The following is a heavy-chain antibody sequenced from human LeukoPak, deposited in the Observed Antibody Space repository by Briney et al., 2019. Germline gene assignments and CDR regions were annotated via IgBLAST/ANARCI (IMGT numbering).Heavy chain of an antibody. Sequence: GRSLRLSCAASGFTVSSNYMNWVRQAPGKGLEWVSVIYPSGGTYYADSVKGRFTISRDNSKNTVDLQMNNLRAEDTAVYYCARDTPAAGTRYFDYWGQGTLVTVSS. V-gene: IGHV3-66*01. CDR1: GFTVSSNY. CDR3: ARDTPAAGTRYFDY. J-gene: IGHJ4*02. D-gene: IGHD6-13*01. CDR2: IYPSGGT.